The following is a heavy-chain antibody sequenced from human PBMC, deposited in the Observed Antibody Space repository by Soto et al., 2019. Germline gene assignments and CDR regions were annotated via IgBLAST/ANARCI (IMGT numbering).Heavy chain of an antibody. CDR3: AKGSRGAYYYCMDV. CDR1: GFTFSSSA. V-gene: IGHV3-23*01. CDR2: ISNSGGTT. Sequence: EVQMLESGGGLVQPGGSLRLSCAASGFTFSSSAMNWVRQAPGKGLEWVSSISNSGGTTSYADSVKGRFTISRDNSKNTLYLLMNSLRAEDTAVYYCAKGSRGAYYYCMDVWGKGTTVTVSS. J-gene: IGHJ6*03.